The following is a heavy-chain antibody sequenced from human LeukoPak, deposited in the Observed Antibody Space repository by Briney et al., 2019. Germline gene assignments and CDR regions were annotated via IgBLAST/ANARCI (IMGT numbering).Heavy chain of an antibody. Sequence: AGGSLRLSCAASGFTFSSYAMHWVRQALGKGLEWVAVISYDGSNKYYADSVKGRFTISRDNSKNTLYLQMNSLRAEDTAVYYCARDQDQSTQLDYWGQGTLVTVSS. J-gene: IGHJ4*02. CDR1: GFTFSSYA. V-gene: IGHV3-30*01. CDR2: ISYDGSNK. D-gene: IGHD5/OR15-5a*01. CDR3: ARDQDQSTQLDY.